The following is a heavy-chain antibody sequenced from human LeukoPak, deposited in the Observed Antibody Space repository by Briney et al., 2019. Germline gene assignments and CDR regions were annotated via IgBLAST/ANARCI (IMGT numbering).Heavy chain of an antibody. V-gene: IGHV4-4*07. CDR3: ARGGTIFGVAGIDY. CDR2: IYTSGST. Sequence: SEALSLTCTVSGGSISSYYWSWIRQPAGKGLEWIGRIYTSGSTNYNPSLKSRVTISVDTSKNQFSLKLSSVTAADTAVYYCARGGTIFGVAGIDYWGQGTLVTVSS. D-gene: IGHD3-3*01. CDR1: GGSISSYY. J-gene: IGHJ4*02.